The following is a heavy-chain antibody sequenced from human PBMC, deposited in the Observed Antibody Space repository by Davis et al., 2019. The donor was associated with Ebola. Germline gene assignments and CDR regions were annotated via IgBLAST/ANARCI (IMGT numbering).Heavy chain of an antibody. D-gene: IGHD1-26*01. CDR1: GYTFTGYY. CDR2: INPNSGGT. V-gene: IGHV1-2*02. J-gene: IGHJ4*02. Sequence: ASVKVSCKASGYTFTGYYMHWVRQAPGQGLEWMGWINPNSGGTNYAQNFQGRVTMTRDTSISTAYMELSRLRSDDTAVYYCARGYYSGSYLVYVNYWGQGTLVTVSS. CDR3: ARGYYSGSYLVYVNY.